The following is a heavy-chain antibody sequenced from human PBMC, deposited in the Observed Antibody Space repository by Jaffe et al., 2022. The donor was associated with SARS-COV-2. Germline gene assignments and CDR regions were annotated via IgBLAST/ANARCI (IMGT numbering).Heavy chain of an antibody. Sequence: EVQLVESGGGLVQPGGSLRLSCAASGFTFSSYSMNWVRQAPGKGLEWVSYISSSSSTIYYADSVKGRFTISRDNAKNSLYLQMNSLRDEDTAVYYCARDLPRYSGYDWSRHFDYWGQGTLVTVSS. D-gene: IGHD5-12*01. V-gene: IGHV3-48*02. CDR3: ARDLPRYSGYDWSRHFDY. CDR1: GFTFSSYS. CDR2: ISSSSSTI. J-gene: IGHJ4*02.